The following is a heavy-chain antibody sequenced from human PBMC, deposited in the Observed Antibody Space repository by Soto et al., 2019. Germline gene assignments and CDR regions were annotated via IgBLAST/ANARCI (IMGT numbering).Heavy chain of an antibody. CDR1: GFLFSSSA. CDR2: IWHDGSKT. D-gene: IGHD4-17*01. J-gene: IGHJ4*02. CDR3: ARGREGVYGDYFRSYFDY. Sequence: QVQLVESGGGVVQPGGSLRLSCAASGFLFSSSAMHWVRQAPGKGLECVAMIWHDGSKTQYGDSVKGRFIISRDNSNNTLYLQMSGLRADDTAIYYCARGREGVYGDYFRSYFDYWGQGSLVTVSS. V-gene: IGHV3-33*01.